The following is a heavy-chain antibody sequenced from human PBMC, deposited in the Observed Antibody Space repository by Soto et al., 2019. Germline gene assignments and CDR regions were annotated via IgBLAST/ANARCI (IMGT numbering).Heavy chain of an antibody. CDR3: ARGRSGDKVDY. J-gene: IGHJ4*02. Sequence: QVQLQESGPGLVKPSQTLSLTCTVSGGSISNVNYCWSWIRQPPDKGLEWIGHIYNGGRTYNNPSLASRVTISADASKNPSSLPLSSVRAADTALYYCARGRSGDKVDYWRQGTLVTVSS. CDR2: IYNGGRT. CDR1: GGSISNVNYC. V-gene: IGHV4-30-4*01. D-gene: IGHD7-27*01.